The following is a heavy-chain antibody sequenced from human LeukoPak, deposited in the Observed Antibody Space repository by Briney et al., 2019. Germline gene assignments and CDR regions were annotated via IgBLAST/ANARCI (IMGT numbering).Heavy chain of an antibody. CDR2: ISSSSYI. Sequence: GGSLRLSCAASGFTFSSYSMNWVRQAPGKGLEWVSSISSSSYIYYADSVKGRFTISRDNAKNSLYLQMNSLRAEDTAVYYCARDNGIAAAGTDYWGQGTLVTVSS. CDR3: ARDNGIAAAGTDY. CDR1: GFTFSSYS. J-gene: IGHJ4*02. D-gene: IGHD6-13*01. V-gene: IGHV3-21*01.